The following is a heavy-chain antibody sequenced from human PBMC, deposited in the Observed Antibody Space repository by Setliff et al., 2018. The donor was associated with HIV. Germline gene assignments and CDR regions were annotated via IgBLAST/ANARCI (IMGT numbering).Heavy chain of an antibody. Sequence: GASVKVSCKASGYTFKTYGISWVRQAPGQGLEWMGWISPYNGDTRYAQKFQGRVTLTTDTTTNTAYMEVRTLRSDDTAVYYCARGISRDSSGYYRDEYFQHWGQGTLVTVSS. V-gene: IGHV1-18*01. J-gene: IGHJ1*01. CDR1: GYTFKTYG. D-gene: IGHD3-22*01. CDR3: ARGISRDSSGYYRDEYFQH. CDR2: ISPYNGDT.